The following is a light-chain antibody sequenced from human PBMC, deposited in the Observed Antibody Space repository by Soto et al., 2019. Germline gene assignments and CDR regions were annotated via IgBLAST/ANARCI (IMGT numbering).Light chain of an antibody. V-gene: IGLV2-14*01. J-gene: IGLJ3*02. CDR1: SSDVGRYNY. Sequence: QSVLTQPASVSGSPGQSITISCTGTSSDVGRYNYVSWYQQHPGKAPKLMIFKVTNRPSGVSDRFSGSKSANAASLTISGLQAEDEADYYCSSFTSSNTWVFGGGTKLTVL. CDR3: SSFTSSNTWV. CDR2: KVT.